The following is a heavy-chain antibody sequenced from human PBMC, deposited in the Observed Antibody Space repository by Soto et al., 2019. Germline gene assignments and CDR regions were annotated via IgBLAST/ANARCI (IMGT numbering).Heavy chain of an antibody. J-gene: IGHJ5*02. Sequence: QVQLQESGPGLVKTSETQSLTCTVSGDSITSYNWNWLRQPPGKALEWIGYVYSSGSTNYNPSLKSRVTISVDTSRNQFSLKVNSVTAADTAMYYCARRAVVAVTGSLDNWLDPWGQGILVTVSS. CDR3: ARRAVVAVTGSLDNWLDP. CDR2: VYSSGST. CDR1: GDSITSYN. V-gene: IGHV4-59*01. D-gene: IGHD2-21*01.